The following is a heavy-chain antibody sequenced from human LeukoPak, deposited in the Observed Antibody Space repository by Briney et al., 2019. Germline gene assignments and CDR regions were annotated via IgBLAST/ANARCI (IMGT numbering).Heavy chain of an antibody. Sequence: ASVKVSCKASGYTFTGYYMHWVRQAPGQGLEWMGWINPNSGGTNYAQKLQGRVTMTTDTSTSTAYMELRSLRSDDTAVYYCARGDMAAGTSGYFQHWGQGTLVTVSS. CDR3: ARGDMAAGTSGYFQH. J-gene: IGHJ1*01. CDR1: GYTFTGYY. D-gene: IGHD6-13*01. CDR2: INPNSGGT. V-gene: IGHV1-2*02.